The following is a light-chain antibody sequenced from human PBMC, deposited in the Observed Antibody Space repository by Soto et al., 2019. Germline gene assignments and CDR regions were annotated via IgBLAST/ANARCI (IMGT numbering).Light chain of an antibody. CDR2: DVS. V-gene: IGLV2-14*03. Sequence: QSVLTQPASVSGSPGQSITISCTGTSSDIGDYNYVSWYQQHPGKAPKVLIHDVSNRPSGVSNRFSGSKSGNTASLTISGLQAEDEADYYCCSYTSNTPRVVFGGGTKLTVL. CDR3: CSYTSNTPRVV. J-gene: IGLJ2*01. CDR1: SSDIGDYNY.